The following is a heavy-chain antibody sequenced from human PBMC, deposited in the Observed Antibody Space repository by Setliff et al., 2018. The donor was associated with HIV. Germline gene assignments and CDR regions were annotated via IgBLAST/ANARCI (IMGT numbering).Heavy chain of an antibody. V-gene: IGHV1-69*13. CDR2: IIPIFGTA. Sequence: SVKVSCKVSGYTLTEVSIHWVRQAPGQGLEWMGGIIPIFGTANYAQKFQGRVTITADESTSTAYMELSSLRSEDTAVYYCASGGEIAVAGPSLYYFDYWGQGTLVTVSS. CDR1: GYTLTEVS. CDR3: ASGGEIAVAGPSLYYFDY. J-gene: IGHJ4*02. D-gene: IGHD6-19*01.